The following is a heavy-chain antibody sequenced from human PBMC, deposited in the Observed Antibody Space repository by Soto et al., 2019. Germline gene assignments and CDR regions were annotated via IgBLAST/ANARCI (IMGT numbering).Heavy chain of an antibody. Sequence: GGSLRLSCAASGFTFSSYAMSWVRQAPGKGLEWVSAISGSGGSTYYAESVKGRFTISRDNSKNTLYLQMNSLRAEDTAVYYCAKGGRGGQWLIYFDYWGQGTLVTISS. V-gene: IGHV3-23*01. CDR1: GFTFSSYA. D-gene: IGHD6-19*01. CDR3: AKGGRGGQWLIYFDY. J-gene: IGHJ4*02. CDR2: ISGSGGST.